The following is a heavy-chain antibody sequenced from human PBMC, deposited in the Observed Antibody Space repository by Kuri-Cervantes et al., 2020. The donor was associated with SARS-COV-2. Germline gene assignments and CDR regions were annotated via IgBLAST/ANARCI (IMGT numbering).Heavy chain of an antibody. Sequence: GGSLRLSCAASGFTFSSYWMSWVRQAPGKGLEWVANIKQDGSEKYYADSVKGRFTISRDNSKNTLYLQMNSLRAEDTAVYYCAKASNYVGGYFDYWGQGTLVTVSS. CDR3: AKASNYVGGYFDY. J-gene: IGHJ4*02. CDR1: GFTFSSYW. D-gene: IGHD1-7*01. CDR2: IKQDGSEK. V-gene: IGHV3-7*01.